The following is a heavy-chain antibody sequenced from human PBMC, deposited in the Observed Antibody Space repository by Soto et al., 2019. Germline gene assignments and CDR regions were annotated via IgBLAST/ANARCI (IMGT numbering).Heavy chain of an antibody. V-gene: IGHV3-33*08. D-gene: IGHD2-2*01. CDR1: GLTFSSYI. CDR3: SSPTSAARAAFDI. Sequence: GGSLRLPCAASGLTFSSYIMNRVRQAPGKGLEWVAVIWYDGSNKYYADSVKGRFTITSDNSKNTLYLQMNSRRAEDIAVYYCSSPTSAARAAFDIWCEGSMVTVSS. J-gene: IGHJ3*02. CDR2: IWYDGSNK.